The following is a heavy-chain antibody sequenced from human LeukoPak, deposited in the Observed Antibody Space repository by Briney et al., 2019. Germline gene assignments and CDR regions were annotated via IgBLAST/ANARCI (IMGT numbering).Heavy chain of an antibody. CDR1: GYTFTSYY. CDR3: AILSSASGIDAGFDY. V-gene: IGHV1-46*01. D-gene: IGHD6-13*01. J-gene: IGHJ4*02. CDR2: INPSGGST. Sequence: ASVKVSCKASGYTFTSYYMHWVRQAPGQGLEWMGIINPSGGSTSYAQKFQGRVTMTRDTSTSTVYMELSSLRSEDTAVYYCAILSSASGIDAGFDYWGQGTLVTVSS.